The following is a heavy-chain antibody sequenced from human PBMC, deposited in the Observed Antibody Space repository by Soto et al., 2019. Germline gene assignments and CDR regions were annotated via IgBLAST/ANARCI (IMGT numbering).Heavy chain of an antibody. J-gene: IGHJ4*02. CDR3: VHTVMVHTITGGHYFDY. D-gene: IGHD2-8*01. CDR2: IYWNEDK. V-gene: IGHV2-5*01. Sequence: SGPTLVNPTQTLTLTCTFSAFSLSTNGVGVGWIRQPPGKPLEWLAVIYWNEDKRYSRSLKSRLSITKDTSKNQVVLTMTTMDPVDTATYYCVHTVMVHTITGGHYFDYWGPGXLVTVYS. CDR1: AFSLSTNGVG.